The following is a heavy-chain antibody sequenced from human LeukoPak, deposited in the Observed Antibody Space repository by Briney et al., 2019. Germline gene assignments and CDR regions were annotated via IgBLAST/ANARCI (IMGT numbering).Heavy chain of an antibody. CDR1: GFTFSSYS. J-gene: IGHJ4*02. Sequence: GGSLRLSCAASGFTFSSYSMNWVRQAPGKGLEWVSSISSSSSYIYYADSVKDRFTISRDNAKNSLYLQMNSLRAEDTAVYYCAREGYSSGWYFDYWGQGTLVTVSS. CDR2: ISSSSSYI. D-gene: IGHD6-19*01. CDR3: AREGYSSGWYFDY. V-gene: IGHV3-21*01.